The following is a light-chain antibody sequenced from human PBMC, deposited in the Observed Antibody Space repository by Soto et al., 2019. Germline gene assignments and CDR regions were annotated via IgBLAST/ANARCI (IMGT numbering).Light chain of an antibody. CDR3: QQRSYWPPLLT. CDR1: QSVSSY. Sequence: EIVLTQSPATLSLSPGERATLSCRASQSVSSYLAWYQQKPGQAPRLLIYDASNRATCIPARFSRSGSGTDFTLTSSSLEREDFAVYYGQQRSYWPPLLTFGGGTKVEIK. J-gene: IGKJ4*01. CDR2: DAS. V-gene: IGKV3-11*01.